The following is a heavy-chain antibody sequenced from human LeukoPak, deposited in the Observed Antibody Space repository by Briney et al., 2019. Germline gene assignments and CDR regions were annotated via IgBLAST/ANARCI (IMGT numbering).Heavy chain of an antibody. CDR3: ARDPGLNLLDY. CDR1: GFTFNNYA. J-gene: IGHJ4*02. V-gene: IGHV3-23*01. Sequence: GGSLRLSCAGSGFTFNNYAMSWVRRAPRKGLEWVSTIMIGGDGKHYADSVKGRFTISRDNAKNTLYLQMNSLRAEDTAVYYCARDPGLNLLDYWGQGTLVTVSS. CDR2: IMIGGDGK. D-gene: IGHD3-16*01.